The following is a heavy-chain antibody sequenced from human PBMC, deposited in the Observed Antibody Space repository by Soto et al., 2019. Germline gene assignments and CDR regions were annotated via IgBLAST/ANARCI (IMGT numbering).Heavy chain of an antibody. J-gene: IGHJ4*02. V-gene: IGHV4-39*01. Sequence: SETLSLTCTVSHGSITSGDYFWAWIRQPPGKGLEFIGSVHSSGGTYYSPSLKSRASISIDKSKNQFSLKLTSVNAGDTAVYFCASVVVGATRQTGSDHWGQGTLVTVSS. CDR1: HGSITSGDYF. CDR3: ASVVVGATRQTGSDH. D-gene: IGHD2-15*01. CDR2: VHSSGGT.